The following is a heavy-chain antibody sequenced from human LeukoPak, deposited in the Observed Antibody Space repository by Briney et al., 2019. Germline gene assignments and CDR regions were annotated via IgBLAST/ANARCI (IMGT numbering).Heavy chain of an antibody. CDR1: GFTFSSYW. Sequence: PGGSLRLSCAASGFTFSSYWMNWVRQAPGKGLVWVSRINSDGSTTTYADSVKGRFTISRDNARNTLYLQMNSLRAEDTAVYYCARYYYDSSGSQGAFDMWGQGTMLTVSS. CDR2: INSDGSTT. V-gene: IGHV3-74*01. D-gene: IGHD3-22*01. J-gene: IGHJ3*02. CDR3: ARYYYDSSGSQGAFDM.